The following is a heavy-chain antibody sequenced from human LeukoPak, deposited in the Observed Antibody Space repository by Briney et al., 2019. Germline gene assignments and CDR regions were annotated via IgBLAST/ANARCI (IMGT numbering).Heavy chain of an antibody. Sequence: GGSLRLSCAASGFTFSSYTMYWVPQAPGKGLEWFSAISASGTSTYYAVSVKGRFTISRDNSKNTLYLQMNSLRAEDTAVYYCAKDLFYVKRDAADTDFWGQGTLVTVSS. CDR3: AKDLFYVKRDAADTDF. D-gene: IGHD6-13*01. J-gene: IGHJ4*02. CDR2: ISASGTST. V-gene: IGHV3-23*01. CDR1: GFTFSSYT.